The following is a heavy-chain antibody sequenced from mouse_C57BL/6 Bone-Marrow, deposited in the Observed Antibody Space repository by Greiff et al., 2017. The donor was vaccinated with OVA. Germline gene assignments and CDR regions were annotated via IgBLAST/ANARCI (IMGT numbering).Heavy chain of an antibody. V-gene: IGHV1-64*01. CDR2: IHPNSGST. CDR3: ARPPYGSSSDY. J-gene: IGHJ2*01. Sequence: QVQLKQPGAELVKPGASVKLSCKASGYTFTSYWMHWVKQRPGQGLEWIGMIHPNSGSTNYNEKFKSKATLTVDKSSSTAYMQLSSLTSEDSAVYYCARPPYGSSSDYWGQGTTLTVSS. CDR1: GYTFTSYW. D-gene: IGHD1-1*01.